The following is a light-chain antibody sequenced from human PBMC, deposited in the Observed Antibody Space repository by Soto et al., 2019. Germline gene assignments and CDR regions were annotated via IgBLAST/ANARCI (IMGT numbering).Light chain of an antibody. CDR1: QSVRSGS. Sequence: EIVLTQSPGTLSLSPGEGATLSCRASQSVRSGSLAWYQQKPGQAPRLLIFGASSRATDIPDRFSGSGSGTDFTLSISRLEPEDFGVYYCQQRYNWPVTFGAGTKVEI. J-gene: IGKJ4*01. CDR2: GAS. V-gene: IGKV3D-20*02. CDR3: QQRYNWPVT.